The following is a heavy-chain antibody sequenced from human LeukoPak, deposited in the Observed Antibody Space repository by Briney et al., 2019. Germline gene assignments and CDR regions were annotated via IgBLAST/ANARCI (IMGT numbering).Heavy chain of an antibody. J-gene: IGHJ4*02. CDR1: GFTVSSNY. CDR2: IYSGGST. V-gene: IGHV3-53*01. CDR3: AKVADDSFAAAETFDY. Sequence: GGSLRLSCAASGFTVSSNYMSWVRQAPGKGLEWVSVIYSGGSTYYADSVKGRFTISRDNSKNTLYLQMNSLRAEDTAVYYCAKVADDSFAAAETFDYWGQGTLVTVSS. D-gene: IGHD6-13*01.